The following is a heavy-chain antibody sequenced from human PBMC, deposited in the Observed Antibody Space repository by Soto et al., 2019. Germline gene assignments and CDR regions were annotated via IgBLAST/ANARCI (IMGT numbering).Heavy chain of an antibody. V-gene: IGHV4-31*11. CDR3: VRESRLLTPGPPFY. D-gene: IGHD2-21*01. CDR2: INYSGST. J-gene: IGHJ4*02. Sequence: TLSLTCAVSGAPITNGGYYWTWIRPHPGKGLEWIAYINYSGSTYYNPSLKSRLSIAVDSSKNQFSLKLSSVTAADTAVYYCVRESRLLTPGPPFYWGQGTLVTFSS. CDR1: GAPITNGGYY.